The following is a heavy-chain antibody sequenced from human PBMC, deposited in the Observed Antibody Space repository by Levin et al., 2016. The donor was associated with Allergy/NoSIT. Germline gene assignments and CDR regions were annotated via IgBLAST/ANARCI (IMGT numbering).Heavy chain of an antibody. J-gene: IGHJ5*02. V-gene: IGHV4-39*01. D-gene: IGHD3-3*01. CDR3: ARPEGGYYDFWSGYYPAGWFDP. CDR2: IYYSGST. Sequence: WIRQPPGKGLEWIGSIYYSGSTYYNPSLKSRVTISVDTSKNQFSLKLSSVTAADTAVYYCARPEGGYYDFWSGYYPAGWFDPWGQGTLVTVSS.